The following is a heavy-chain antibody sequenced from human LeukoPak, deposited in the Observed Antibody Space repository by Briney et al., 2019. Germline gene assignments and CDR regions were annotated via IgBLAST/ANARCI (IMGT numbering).Heavy chain of an antibody. J-gene: IGHJ5*02. D-gene: IGHD5-24*01. CDR2: IYYSGST. V-gene: IGHV4-61*05. CDR3: ARGDGRS. Sequence: NPSETLSLTCTVSGGSISSSSYYWGWIRQPPGKGLEWIGYIYYSGSTNYNPSLKSRVTISVDTSKNQFSLKLSSVTAADTAVYYCARGDGRSWGQGTLVTVSS. CDR1: GGSISSSSYY.